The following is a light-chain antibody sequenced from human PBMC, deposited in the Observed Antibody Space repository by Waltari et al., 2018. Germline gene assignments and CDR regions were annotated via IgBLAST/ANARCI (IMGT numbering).Light chain of an antibody. CDR3: SSYTIRSTWV. Sequence: QSALTQPPSVSGSPGQSVTIACTGTRSDAGSYNRVAWYQQPPGTAPKLMIYEVTNRPSGVSDRFSGSKSGNTASLTISGLQADDEADYYCSSYTIRSTWVFGGGTRVTVL. V-gene: IGLV2-18*02. J-gene: IGLJ2*01. CDR2: EVT. CDR1: RSDAGSYNR.